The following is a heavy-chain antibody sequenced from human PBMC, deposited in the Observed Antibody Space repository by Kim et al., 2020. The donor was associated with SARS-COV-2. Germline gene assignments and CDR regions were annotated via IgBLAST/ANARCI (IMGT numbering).Heavy chain of an antibody. Sequence: SETLSLTCSVSGGSISDYYWSWIRQSPGKGLEWIGYMYYTGSTSYNPSFRGRVTISIDTSKNQFSLKLRSVTAGDTAVYYCAGYGAVYDMDVWGEGTTVTVSS. D-gene: IGHD4-17*01. CDR1: GGSISDYY. CDR2: MYYTGST. J-gene: IGHJ6*04. V-gene: IGHV4-59*01. CDR3: AGYGAVYDMDV.